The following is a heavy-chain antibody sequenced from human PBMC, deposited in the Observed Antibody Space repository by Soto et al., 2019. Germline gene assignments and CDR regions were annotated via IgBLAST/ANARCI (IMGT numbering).Heavy chain of an antibody. CDR2: IKSKTDGGTT. CDR1: GFTFSNAW. J-gene: IGHJ6*01. Sequence: GGSLRLSSAAYGFTFSNAWLSWVRQAPGKGLEWVGRIKSKTDGGTTDYAAPVKGRFTISRDDSKNTLYLQMNSLKTEDTAVYYCTTAGIQLWYYGIAVWGQVTTVPV. D-gene: IGHD5-18*01. CDR3: TTAGIQLWYYGIAV. V-gene: IGHV3-15*01.